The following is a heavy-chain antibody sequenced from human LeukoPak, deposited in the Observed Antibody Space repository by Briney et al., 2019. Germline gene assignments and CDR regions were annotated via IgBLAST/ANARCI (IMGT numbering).Heavy chain of an antibody. CDR2: ISYDGSNK. CDR1: GFSCSSYA. Sequence: GGSLRLSCAASGFSCSSYAMHWVRQAPGKGLEWVAVISYDGSNKYYADSVKGRFTISRDNSKNTLYLQVNSLRAEDTAVYYCARGEYQPVGWFDPWGQGTLVTVSS. V-gene: IGHV3-30-3*01. J-gene: IGHJ5*02. CDR3: ARGEYQPVGWFDP. D-gene: IGHD2-2*01.